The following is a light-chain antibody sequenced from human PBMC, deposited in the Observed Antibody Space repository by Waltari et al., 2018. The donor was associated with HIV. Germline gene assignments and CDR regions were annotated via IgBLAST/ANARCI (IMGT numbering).Light chain of an antibody. CDR3: SSYTSSSTSVV. J-gene: IGLJ2*01. CDR1: SSDVGGYNY. CDR2: DVS. V-gene: IGLV2-14*01. Sequence: QSALPQPASVSGSPGQSITISCPGTSSDVGGYNYVSWYQQHPGKAPKLMIYDVSNRPSGVSNRFSGSKSGNTASLTISGLQAEDEADYYCSSYTSSSTSVVFGGGTKLTVL.